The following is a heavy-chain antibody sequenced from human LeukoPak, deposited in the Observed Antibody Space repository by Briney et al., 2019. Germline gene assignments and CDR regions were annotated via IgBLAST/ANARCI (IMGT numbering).Heavy chain of an antibody. J-gene: IGHJ4*02. CDR3: ARDGQGYSYGYDY. CDR2: IYYSGST. V-gene: IGHV4-59*01. Sequence: SETLSLTCTVSGGSISSYYWSWIRQPPGKGLEWIGYIYYSGSTNYNPSLKSRVTISVDTSKNQFSLKLSSVTAADTAVYYCARDGQGYSYGYDYWGQGTLVTVSS. D-gene: IGHD5-18*01. CDR1: GGSISSYY.